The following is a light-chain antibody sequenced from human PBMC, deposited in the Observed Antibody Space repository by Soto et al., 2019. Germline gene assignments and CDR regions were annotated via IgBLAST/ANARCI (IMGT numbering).Light chain of an antibody. CDR2: DAS. V-gene: IGKV3-11*01. Sequence: EIVFTQSPATLSLSPWERATLSCRASQSVRGYLAWYQQKPGQAPRLLIYDASYRATGFPARFSGIGSGTDFTLTISSLEPEDFAVYYCQQRSNWPLTFGGGTKVDIK. CDR1: QSVRGY. CDR3: QQRSNWPLT. J-gene: IGKJ4*01.